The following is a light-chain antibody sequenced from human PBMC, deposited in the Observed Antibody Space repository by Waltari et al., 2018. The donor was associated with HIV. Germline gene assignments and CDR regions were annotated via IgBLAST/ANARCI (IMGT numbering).Light chain of an antibody. Sequence: EIVLTQSPATLSLSPGERATLSCRASQSVSNSLICYQQKPGQAPRLLIYDASNRATGVPARFSGSGSGTDFTLTISSLEPEDFAVYYCQQRSNWPPITFGGGTKVEIK. V-gene: IGKV3-11*01. J-gene: IGKJ4*01. CDR2: DAS. CDR1: QSVSNS. CDR3: QQRSNWPPIT.